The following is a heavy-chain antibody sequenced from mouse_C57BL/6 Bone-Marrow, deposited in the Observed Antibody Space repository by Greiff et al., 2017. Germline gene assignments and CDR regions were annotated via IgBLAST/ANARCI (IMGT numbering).Heavy chain of an antibody. V-gene: IGHV1-66*01. Sequence: QVQLQQSGPELVKPGASVKISCKASGYSFTSYYIHWVKQRPGQGLEWIGWIYPGSGNTKYNEKFKGKATLTADTSSSTAYMQLSSLTSEDSAVYYCARGDYEAWFAYWGQGTLVTVSA. CDR1: GYSFTSYY. D-gene: IGHD2-4*01. CDR3: ARGDYEAWFAY. CDR2: IYPGSGNT. J-gene: IGHJ3*01.